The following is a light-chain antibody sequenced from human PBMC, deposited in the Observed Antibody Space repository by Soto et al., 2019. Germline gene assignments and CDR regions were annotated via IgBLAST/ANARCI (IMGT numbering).Light chain of an antibody. J-gene: IGKJ1*01. CDR3: QQRSNWPLT. CDR2: DAS. V-gene: IGKV3-11*01. CDR1: QSVSSY. Sequence: EIVLTQSPAPLSLSPGERATLSCRASQSVSSYFAWYQQKPGQAPRLLIYDASNRATGIPARFSGSGSGTDFTLTISSLEPEDFAIYYRQQRSNWPLTFGQWTKV.